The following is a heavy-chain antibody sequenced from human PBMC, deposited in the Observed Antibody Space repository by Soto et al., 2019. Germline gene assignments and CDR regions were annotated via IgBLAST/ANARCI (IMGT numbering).Heavy chain of an antibody. CDR2: FYWNDDN. D-gene: IGHD3-9*01. V-gene: IGHV2-5*01. CDR1: GFSLTNTGEG. CDR3: MHWSYDVSTGASWFDT. Sequence: QITLKESGPTLVKPTQTLTQTCTFSGFSLTNTGEGVGWVRQPPGKALEWLALFYWNDDNRYSPSLKNRLTITLDICKNQVVLTMTNMDPADTATYYCMHWSYDVSTGASWFDTWGQGTLVTVSS. J-gene: IGHJ5*02.